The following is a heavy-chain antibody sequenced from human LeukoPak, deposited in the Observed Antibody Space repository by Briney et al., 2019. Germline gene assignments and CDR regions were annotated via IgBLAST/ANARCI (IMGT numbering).Heavy chain of an antibody. V-gene: IGHV3-53*01. CDR1: GFTVSSKY. CDR2: IYNSGGT. CDR3: AKKTAFSLDYFDY. D-gene: IGHD3-3*01. J-gene: IGHJ4*02. Sequence: GGSLRLSCAASGFTVSSKYMSWVRQAPGKGLEWLSVIYNSGGTYYADSVKGRFTISRDNSKNTLYLQMNSLRAEDTAVYYCAKKTAFSLDYFDYWGQGTLVTVSS.